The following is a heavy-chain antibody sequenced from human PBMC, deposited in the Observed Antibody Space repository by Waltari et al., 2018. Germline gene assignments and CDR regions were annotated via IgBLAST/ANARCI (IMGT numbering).Heavy chain of an antibody. J-gene: IGHJ5*02. Sequence: QVQLVQSGAEVKKPGASVKVSCKVSGYTLTELSMHWVRQAPGKGLEWMGGVCTDEHQTIYARKIQDRGTMTDDTAKDTAYIERVRLRSEDTAVYYCATAPITMVRGVLVWFDPCGQGTLVTVSS. CDR1: GYTLTELS. V-gene: IGHV1-24*01. CDR3: ATAPITMVRGVLVWFDP. CDR2: VCTDEHQT. D-gene: IGHD3-10*01.